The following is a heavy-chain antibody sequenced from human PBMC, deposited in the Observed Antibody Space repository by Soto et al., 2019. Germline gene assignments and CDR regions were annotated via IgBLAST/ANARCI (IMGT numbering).Heavy chain of an antibody. Sequence: GGSLRLSCAASGCILSRSGMHWVRQAAGKAQGWGAVITDHGSNKYYAYALKHRFTSTRDNSKNSLNLQMNSLRAEDTAVDYCAKISYDSSGHGSMDVWGQGTTVTVSS. CDR2: ITDHGSNK. CDR3: AKISYDSSGHGSMDV. J-gene: IGHJ6*02. V-gene: IGHV3-30*18. D-gene: IGHD3-22*01. CDR1: GCILSRSG.